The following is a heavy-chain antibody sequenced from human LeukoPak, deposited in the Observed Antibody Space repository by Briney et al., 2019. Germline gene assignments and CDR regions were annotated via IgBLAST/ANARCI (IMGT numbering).Heavy chain of an antibody. CDR3: ARKRVSSGWYVFDY. D-gene: IGHD6-19*01. J-gene: IGHJ4*02. CDR2: IYHSGST. CDR1: GYSISSGYY. V-gene: IGHV4-38-2*02. Sequence: SETLSLTCSVSGYSISSGYYWGWIRQPPGKGLQWIGSIYHSGSTYSSSSLKSRVTMSVDASKNQFSLKLSSVTAADTAVYYCARKRVSSGWYVFDYWGQGTLVTVSS.